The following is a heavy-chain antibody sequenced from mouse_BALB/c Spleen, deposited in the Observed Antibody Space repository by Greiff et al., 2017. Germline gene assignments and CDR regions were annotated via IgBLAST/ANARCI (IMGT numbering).Heavy chain of an antibody. D-gene: IGHD2-4*01. J-gene: IGHJ3*01. CDR1: GYSFTGYY. CDR3: ARGGDYDVWFAY. CDR2: INPYNGAT. Sequence: VQLQQSGPELVKPGASVKISCKASGYSFTGYYMHWVKQSHVKSLEWIGRINPYNGATSYNQNFKDKASLTVDKSSSTAYMELHSLTSEDSAVYYCARGGDYDVWFAYWGQGTLVTVSA. V-gene: IGHV1-31*01.